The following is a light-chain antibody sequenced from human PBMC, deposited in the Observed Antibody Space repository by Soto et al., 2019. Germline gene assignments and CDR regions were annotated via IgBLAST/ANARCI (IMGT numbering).Light chain of an antibody. V-gene: IGLV1-47*02. CDR1: SSNIGSNF. CDR3: AAWDDSLSGLVV. Sequence: QSVVTQPPSASGTPGQRVTISCSGSSSNIGSNFVYWYQQLPGTAPKLLIHSNNQRPSGVPDRFSGSKSGTSASLAISGLRSEDEADYYCAAWDDSLSGLVVFGGGTKLTVL. J-gene: IGLJ2*01. CDR2: SNN.